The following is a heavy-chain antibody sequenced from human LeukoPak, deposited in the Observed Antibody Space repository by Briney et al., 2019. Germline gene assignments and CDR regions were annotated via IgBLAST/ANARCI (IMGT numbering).Heavy chain of an antibody. V-gene: IGHV4-38-2*02. CDR3: ARASEDYYYYYMDV. D-gene: IGHD1-14*01. Sequence: SETLSLTCTVSGYSISSGYFWGWIRQPPGKGLEWIGNIYHSGSTYYNPSLKSRVTISVDTSKNQFSLKLSSVTAADTAVYYCARASEDYYYYYMDVWGKGTTVTISS. CDR2: IYHSGST. J-gene: IGHJ6*03. CDR1: GYSISSGYF.